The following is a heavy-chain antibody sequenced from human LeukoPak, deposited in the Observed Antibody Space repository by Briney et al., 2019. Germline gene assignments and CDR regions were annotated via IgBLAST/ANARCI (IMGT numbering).Heavy chain of an antibody. D-gene: IGHD5-24*01. Sequence: SVKVSCKASGGTFSSYAIRWVRHAPGQGLEWMGGIIPMFGTADYAQKLQGRVTITADKSTSTAYMELSSLRSEDTAVYYCARGGDGYNLDYYYYMDVWGKGTTVTVSS. J-gene: IGHJ6*03. CDR1: GGTFSSYA. V-gene: IGHV1-69*06. CDR3: ARGGDGYNLDYYYYMDV. CDR2: IIPMFGTA.